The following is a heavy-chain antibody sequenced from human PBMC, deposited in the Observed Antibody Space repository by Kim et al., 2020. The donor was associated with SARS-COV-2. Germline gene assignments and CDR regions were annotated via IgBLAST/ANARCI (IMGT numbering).Heavy chain of an antibody. V-gene: IGHV1-3*01. CDR2: INAGNGNT. J-gene: IGHJ4*02. CDR3: ARTRSGGGVYFDY. CDR1: GYTFTSYA. D-gene: IGHD3-10*01. Sequence: ASVKVSCKSSGYTFTSYAMHWVRQAPGQRLEWMGWINAGNGNTKYSQKFQGRVTITRDTSASTAYMELSSLRSEDTAVYYCARTRSGGGVYFDYWGQGTLVTVSS.